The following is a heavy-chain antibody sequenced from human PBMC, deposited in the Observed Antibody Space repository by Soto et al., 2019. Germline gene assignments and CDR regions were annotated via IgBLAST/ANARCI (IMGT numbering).Heavy chain of an antibody. J-gene: IGHJ6*03. D-gene: IGHD4-4*01. V-gene: IGHV3-33*01. CDR3: ARDRISNSNYDYYYMDV. CDR1: GFTFSSYG. Sequence: QVQLVESGGGVVQPGRSLRLSCAASGFTFSSYGMHWVRQAPGKGLEWVALIWYDGSNKYYANSVKGRFTISRDNSKNTLYLQMNSLRAEDTAVYYCARDRISNSNYDYYYMDVWGKGTTVTVSS. CDR2: IWYDGSNK.